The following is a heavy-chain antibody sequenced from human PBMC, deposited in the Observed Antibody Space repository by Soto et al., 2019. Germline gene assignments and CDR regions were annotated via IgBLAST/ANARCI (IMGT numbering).Heavy chain of an antibody. J-gene: IGHJ3*02. CDR3: AREETAFDI. Sequence: ASVKVSCKASGYTFTSYGISWVRQAPGQGLEWMGLISPSGGSTNYAQKFQGRVTMTRDTSTSTVYMELSSLRSEDTAVYYCAREETAFDIWGQGTMVTVSS. CDR2: ISPSGGST. V-gene: IGHV1-46*03. CDR1: GYTFTSYG.